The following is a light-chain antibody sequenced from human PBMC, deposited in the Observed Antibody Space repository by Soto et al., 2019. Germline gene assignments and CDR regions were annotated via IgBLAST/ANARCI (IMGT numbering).Light chain of an antibody. V-gene: IGLV4-69*01. J-gene: IGLJ2*01. CDR1: SGHSSYA. CDR2: LNSDGSH. Sequence: QSVLTQSPSASASLGASVKLTCTLSSGHSSYAIAWHQQQPEKGPRYLMKLNSDGSHSKGDGIPDRFSGSSSGAERSLTISSLQSEDEADYYCQTWDTGIRVFGGGTKVTVL. CDR3: QTWDTGIRV.